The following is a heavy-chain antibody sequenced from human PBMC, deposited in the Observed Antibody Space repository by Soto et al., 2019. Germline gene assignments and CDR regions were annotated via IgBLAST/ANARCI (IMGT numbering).Heavy chain of an antibody. CDR1: GFTFSSYA. CDR2: ISYDGSNK. V-gene: IGHV3-30-3*01. Sequence: GESLKISCAASGFTFSSYAMHWVRKAPGKGLEWVAVISYDGSNKYYADSVKGRFTISRDNSKNTLNLQMNSLRAEDTAVYYCAREVPLYYDILTGYSDNYYYYGMDVWGQGTTVTVSS. D-gene: IGHD3-9*01. J-gene: IGHJ6*02. CDR3: AREVPLYYDILTGYSDNYYYYGMDV.